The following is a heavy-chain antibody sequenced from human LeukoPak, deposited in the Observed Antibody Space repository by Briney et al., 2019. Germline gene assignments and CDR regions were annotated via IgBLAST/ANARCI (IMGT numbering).Heavy chain of an antibody. Sequence: PSETLSLTCTVSGGSISSGGYYWSWIRQHPGKGLEWIGYIYYSGSTYYNPSLKSRVTISVDTSKNQFSLKLSSLTAADTAVYYCAREYYYDSSGMDKGVDYWGQGTLVTVPS. CDR1: GGSISSGGYY. CDR3: AREYYYDSSGMDKGVDY. D-gene: IGHD3-22*01. CDR2: IYYSGST. V-gene: IGHV4-31*03. J-gene: IGHJ4*02.